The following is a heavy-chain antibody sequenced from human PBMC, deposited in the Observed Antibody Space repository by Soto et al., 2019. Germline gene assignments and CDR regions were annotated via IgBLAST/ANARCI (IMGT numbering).Heavy chain of an antibody. D-gene: IGHD6-25*01. J-gene: IGHJ6*02. CDR3: ARAXSGRLPRRADYYFAMDV. Sequence: GSLRLSCAASGFTFSAYDMHWVRQTTGKGLEWVSAIGAADDPYYLGSVKGRFTISRENAKNSLYLQMNSLRAEDTAVYYCARAXSGRLPRRADYYFAMDVWGQGTTVTVSS. CDR2: IGAADDP. CDR1: GFTFSAYD. V-gene: IGHV3-13*05.